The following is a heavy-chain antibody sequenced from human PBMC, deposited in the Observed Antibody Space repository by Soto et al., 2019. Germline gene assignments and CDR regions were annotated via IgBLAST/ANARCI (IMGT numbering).Heavy chain of an antibody. CDR2: INHSGST. J-gene: IGHJ6*02. D-gene: IGHD3-3*01. CDR3: GSFQIPSTLNTILLADV. Sequence: SETLSLTCAVYGGSFSGYYWSWIRQPPGKGLEWIGEINHSGSTNYNPSLKSRVTISVDTSKNQFSLKLSSVTAADTAVYYCGSFQIPSTLNTILLADVWGQGTTVTVSS. V-gene: IGHV4-34*01. CDR1: GGSFSGYY.